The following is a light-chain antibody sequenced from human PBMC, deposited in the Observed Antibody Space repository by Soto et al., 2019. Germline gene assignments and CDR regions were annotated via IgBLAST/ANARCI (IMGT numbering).Light chain of an antibody. CDR2: DAS. CDR3: QQYDLYWT. J-gene: IGKJ1*01. V-gene: IGKV1-5*01. Sequence: DIQLTQSPSTQSASVGDRVTITCRASQTIDKKLAWYQQKPGKAPKLLIFDASTLQTGVPLRFSGSGSGTEFSLSINSLQPEDFGTYLCQQYDLYWTFGQGTKVDIK. CDR1: QTIDKK.